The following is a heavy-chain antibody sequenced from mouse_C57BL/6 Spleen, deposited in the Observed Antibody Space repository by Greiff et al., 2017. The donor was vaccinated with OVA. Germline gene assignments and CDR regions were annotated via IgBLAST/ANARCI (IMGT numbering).Heavy chain of an antibody. CDR3: AREYGSSYDFDY. CDR1: GYSITSGYY. Sequence: VQLQESGPGLVKPSQSLSLTCSVTGYSITSGYYWNWIRQFPGNKLEWMGYISYDGSNNYNPSLKNRISITRDTSKNQFFLKLNSVTTEDTATYYCAREYGSSYDFDYWGQGTTLTVSS. J-gene: IGHJ2*01. CDR2: ISYDGSN. V-gene: IGHV3-6*01. D-gene: IGHD1-1*01.